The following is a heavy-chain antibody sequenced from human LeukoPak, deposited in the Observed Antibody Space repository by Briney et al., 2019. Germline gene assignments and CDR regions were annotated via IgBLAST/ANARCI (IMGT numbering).Heavy chain of an antibody. CDR2: ISGGGGRT. V-gene: IGHV3-23*01. D-gene: IGHD2/OR15-2a*01. Sequence: PGGSLRLSCAASGFIFSNYAMSWVRQAPGKGLEWVSTISGGGGRTYYADSVKGRFTISRDNSKNTLYLQMNSLRAEDTAVYYCARGTGGTTFSVFDYWGQGTLVTVSS. J-gene: IGHJ4*02. CDR3: ARGTGGTTFSVFDY. CDR1: GFIFSNYA.